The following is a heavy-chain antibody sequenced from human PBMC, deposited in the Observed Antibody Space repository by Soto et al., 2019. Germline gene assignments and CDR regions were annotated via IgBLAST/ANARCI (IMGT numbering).Heavy chain of an antibody. D-gene: IGHD2-21*01. CDR1: GFAFSSYE. CDR3: ARIRRPFYFYGLDV. Sequence: PGGSLRLSCAGSGFAFSSYEMTWVRQAPGKGLEWVSDIDKYGNKIYYADSVKGRFTISRDNARNSLFLQMHSLRADDTALYYCARIRRPFYFYGLDVWGQGTTVTVSS. V-gene: IGHV3-48*03. J-gene: IGHJ6*02. CDR2: IDKYGNKI.